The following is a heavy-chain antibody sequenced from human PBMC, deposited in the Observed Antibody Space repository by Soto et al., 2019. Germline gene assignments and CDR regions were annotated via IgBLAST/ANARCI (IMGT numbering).Heavy chain of an antibody. CDR2: IYYSGST. J-gene: IGHJ4*02. CDR1: VGSISSGYYY. V-gene: IGHV4-30-4*01. D-gene: IGHD1-26*01. CDR3: ARAVRGSYYDY. Sequence: PSETLSLTCTVSVGSISSGYYYWSWIRQPPGKGLEWIGYIYYSGSTYYNPSLKSRVTISVDTSKNQFSLKLSSVTAADTAVYYCARAVRGSYYDYWGQGTLVTVSS.